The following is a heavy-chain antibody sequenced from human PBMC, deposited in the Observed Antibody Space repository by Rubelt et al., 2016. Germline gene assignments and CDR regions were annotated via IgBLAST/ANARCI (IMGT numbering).Heavy chain of an antibody. CDR2: IYHSGST. V-gene: IGHV4-4*02. Sequence: QLQLQESGPGLVKPSETLSLTCTVSGGSISSSNWWSWVRQPPGKGLEWIGEIYHSGSTNYNPSLKSRVTISVDQAKSQCSLKLSSVTAADTAVYYCARTETYYYGSGSHFDYWGQGTLVTVSS. D-gene: IGHD3-10*01. CDR1: GGSISSSNW. CDR3: ARTETYYYGSGSHFDY. J-gene: IGHJ4*02.